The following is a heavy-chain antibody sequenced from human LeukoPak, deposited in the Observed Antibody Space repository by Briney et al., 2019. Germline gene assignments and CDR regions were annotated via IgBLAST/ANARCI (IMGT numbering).Heavy chain of an antibody. CDR1: GGSISSYY. J-gene: IGHJ4*02. CDR3: ATGGGSTPPQLDY. D-gene: IGHD6-13*01. V-gene: IGHV4-59*01. Sequence: SETLSLTCTVSGGSISSYYWSWIRQPPGKGLEWIGYIYYSGSTNYNPSLKSRVTISVDTSKNQFSLRLSSVTAADTAVYYCATGGGSTPPQLDYWGQGTLVTVSS. CDR2: IYYSGST.